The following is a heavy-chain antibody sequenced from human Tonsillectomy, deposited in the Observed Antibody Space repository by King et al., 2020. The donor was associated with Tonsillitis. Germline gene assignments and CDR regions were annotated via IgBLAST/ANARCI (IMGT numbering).Heavy chain of an antibody. D-gene: IGHD2-15*01. CDR1: GGSIKTHY. J-gene: IGHJ4*02. CDR3: ARRDAATNLDY. CDR2: IYHSGST. Sequence: PLQESGPGLVKPSETLSLTCTVSGGSIKTHYWSWIRQPPGKGLEWIGYIYHSGSTNYNPSLKSRATISVDTSKNQFSLKLNSVTAADTAVYYCARRDAATNLDYWGQGTLVTVSS. V-gene: IGHV4-59*11.